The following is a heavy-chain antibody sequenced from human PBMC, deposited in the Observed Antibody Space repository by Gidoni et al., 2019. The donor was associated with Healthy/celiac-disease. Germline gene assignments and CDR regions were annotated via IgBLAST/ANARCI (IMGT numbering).Heavy chain of an antibody. Sequence: QVQLVQSGAEVKKPGASVKVSCKASGYHFTGYYLHWVRQAPGQGLEWMGRSNPNSGGTNYAQKFQGRVTMTRDTSISTAYMELSRLRTDDTAVYYCARVRGGMDVWGQGTTVTVSS. J-gene: IGHJ6*02. CDR2: SNPNSGGT. CDR1: GYHFTGYY. V-gene: IGHV1-2*06. CDR3: ARVRGGMDV.